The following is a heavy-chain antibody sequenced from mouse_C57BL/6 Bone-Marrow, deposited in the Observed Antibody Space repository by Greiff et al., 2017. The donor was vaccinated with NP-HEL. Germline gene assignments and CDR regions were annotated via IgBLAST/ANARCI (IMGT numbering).Heavy chain of an antibody. Sequence: QVQLQQSGPELVRPGASVKISCKAPGYTFTSHWMQWVRQRPGQGLEWIGEIFPGSGSTYYNEKLKGKVTMTVDTSSSTAYMQLSSLTSEDSAVNFCSRSPYSNLSFAYWGQGTLVTVSA. CDR2: IFPGSGST. CDR1: GYTFTSHW. D-gene: IGHD2-5*01. V-gene: IGHV1-56*01. CDR3: SRSPYSNLSFAY. J-gene: IGHJ3*01.